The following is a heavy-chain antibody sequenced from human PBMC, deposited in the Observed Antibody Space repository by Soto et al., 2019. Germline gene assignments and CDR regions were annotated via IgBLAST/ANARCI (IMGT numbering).Heavy chain of an antibody. J-gene: IGHJ6*02. Sequence: GGSLRLSCAASGSTFSSYWMSWVRQAPGKGLEWVANIKQDGSEKYYVDSVKGRFTISRDNAKNSLYLQMNSLRAEDTAVYYCARDSEDVVVVAGTQMGVWGQGTTVTVSS. V-gene: IGHV3-7*03. D-gene: IGHD2-15*01. CDR2: IKQDGSEK. CDR3: ARDSEDVVVVAGTQMGV. CDR1: GSTFSSYW.